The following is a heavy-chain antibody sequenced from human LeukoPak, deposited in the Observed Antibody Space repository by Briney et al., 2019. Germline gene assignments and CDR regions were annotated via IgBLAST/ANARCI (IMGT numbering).Heavy chain of an antibody. J-gene: IGHJ4*02. D-gene: IGHD4-17*01. Sequence: GGSLRLSCAASGFTFSTYEMNWVRQAPGKGLEWVSYISSSGSTIYYADSVKGRFTISRDNAKNSLYLQMNSLRAEDTAVYYCARGGDYGDIDYWGQGTLVTVSS. CDR3: ARGGDYGDIDY. CDR2: ISSSGSTI. V-gene: IGHV3-48*03. CDR1: GFTFSTYE.